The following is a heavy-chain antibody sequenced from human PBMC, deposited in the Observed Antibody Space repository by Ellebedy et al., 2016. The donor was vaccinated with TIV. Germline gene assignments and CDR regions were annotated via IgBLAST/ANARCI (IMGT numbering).Heavy chain of an antibody. CDR1: RFAFSDYS. CDR3: ARRGSYGDYAVQVNNWFDR. D-gene: IGHD4-17*01. Sequence: GESLKISCAASRFAFSDYSMGWIRQARGKGLEFISYISSGAATIYYGESVKGRFTISRDNAKNSLYLQLNSLRVEDTAVYYCARRGSYGDYAVQVNNWFDRWGQGTLVTV. CDR2: ISSGAATI. V-gene: IGHV3-11*04. J-gene: IGHJ5*02.